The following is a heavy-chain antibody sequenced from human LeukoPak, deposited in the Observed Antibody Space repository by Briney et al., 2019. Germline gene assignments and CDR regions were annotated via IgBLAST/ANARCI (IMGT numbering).Heavy chain of an antibody. V-gene: IGHV4-38-2*02. D-gene: IGHD2-2*01. Sequence: SETLSLTCTASDYSISSGYYWGWIRQPPGNGREWIGSIYTDAFIYYNPFLRGRVTISVDASKSPFSLKLVSVAAADTAFYYCLRQPAGDILVAPGPMDVWGQGSLVTVSS. J-gene: IGHJ6*01. CDR2: IYTDAFI. CDR1: DYSISSGYY. CDR3: LRQPAGDILVAPGPMDV.